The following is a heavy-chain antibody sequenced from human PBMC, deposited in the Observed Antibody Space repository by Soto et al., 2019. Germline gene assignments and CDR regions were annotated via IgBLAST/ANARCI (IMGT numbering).Heavy chain of an antibody. J-gene: IGHJ4*02. CDR1: GFTFRSSP. Sequence: EVQLWESGGGLVQPGGSLRLSCAVSGFTFRSSPMSWVRRAPGKGLEWVSGINGGEDSKHYAESVRGRFTIIRDNSKNTLLLQMNSLRVEDTAIYYCAKDSHWVSISPTHDHWGQGTQVTVSS. D-gene: IGHD2-21*01. V-gene: IGHV3-23*01. CDR3: AKDSHWVSISPTHDH. CDR2: INGGEDSK.